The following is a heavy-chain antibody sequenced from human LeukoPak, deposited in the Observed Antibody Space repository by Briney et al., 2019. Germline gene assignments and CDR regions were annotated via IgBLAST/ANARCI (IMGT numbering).Heavy chain of an antibody. Sequence: ASVXVSXXXXXXXXXXLSMXXVRQXPGKGLEWMGGFDPEDGETIYAQKFQGRVTMTEDTSTDTAYMELSSLRSEDTAVYYCATVNCSGGSCYPRSYYYGVDVWGQGTTVTVSS. CDR3: ATVNCSGGSCYPRSYYYGVDV. CDR2: FDPEDGET. CDR1: XXXXXXLS. J-gene: IGHJ6*02. V-gene: IGHV1-24*01. D-gene: IGHD2-15*01.